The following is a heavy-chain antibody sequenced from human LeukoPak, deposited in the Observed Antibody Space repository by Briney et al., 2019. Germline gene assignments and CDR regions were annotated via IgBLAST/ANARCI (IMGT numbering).Heavy chain of an antibody. Sequence: SETLSLTCTVSGGSFSRYYWSWIRQPPGKGLEWIGYFYDTRSPNYNPSLERRVTISVDMSRNQFSLNLTSVTAADTAVYYCARGRGSLNYWGQGTLATVSS. CDR1: GGSFSRYY. CDR3: ARGRGSLNY. V-gene: IGHV4-59*01. J-gene: IGHJ4*02. CDR2: FYDTRSP. D-gene: IGHD3-10*01.